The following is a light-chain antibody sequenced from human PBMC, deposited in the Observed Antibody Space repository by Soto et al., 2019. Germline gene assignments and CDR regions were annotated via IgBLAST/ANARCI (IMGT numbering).Light chain of an antibody. Sequence: QSALTQPASVSGSPGQSITISCTGTSSDVGGYNYVSWYQQHPGKAPKLMIYDVSNRPSGVSNRFSGSKSGNTASLTISGLQAEDEADYYCSSYTSILGGGTKLTVL. CDR3: SSYTSI. CDR1: SSDVGGYNY. J-gene: IGLJ2*01. CDR2: DVS. V-gene: IGLV2-14*01.